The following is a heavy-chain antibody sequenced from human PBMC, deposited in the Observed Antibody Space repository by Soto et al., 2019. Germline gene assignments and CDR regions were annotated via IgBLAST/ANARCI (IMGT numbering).Heavy chain of an antibody. Sequence: SETLSLTCAVYGGSFSGYYWSWIRQPPGKGLEWIGEINHSGSTNYNPSLKSRVTISVDTSKNQFSLKLSSVTAADTAVYYCARGRRDILTGYYPTKYMDVWGKGTTVTVSS. CDR1: GGSFSGYY. CDR2: INHSGST. CDR3: ARGRRDILTGYYPTKYMDV. V-gene: IGHV4-34*01. D-gene: IGHD3-9*01. J-gene: IGHJ6*03.